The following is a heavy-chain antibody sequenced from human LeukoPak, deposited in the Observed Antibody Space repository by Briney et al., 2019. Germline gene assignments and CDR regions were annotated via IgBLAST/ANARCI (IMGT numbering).Heavy chain of an antibody. CDR3: AKETRGATKEDPDY. V-gene: IGHV3-23*01. Sequence: SCKASGGTFSSYAMSWVRQAPGKGLEWVSAISGSGGSTYYADSVKGRFTISRDNSKNTLYLQMNSLRAEDTAVYYCAKETRGATKEDPDYWGQGTLVTVSS. CDR2: ISGSGGST. J-gene: IGHJ4*02. CDR1: GGTFSSYA. D-gene: IGHD5-12*01.